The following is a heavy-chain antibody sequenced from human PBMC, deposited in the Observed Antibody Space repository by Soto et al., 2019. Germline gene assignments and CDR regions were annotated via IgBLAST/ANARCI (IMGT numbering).Heavy chain of an antibody. Sequence: GPVKVSCKASGYTFTGYYMHWVRQAPGQGLEWMGWINPNSGGTNYAQKFQGWVTMTRDTSISTAYMELSSLRAEDTAVYFCARDKGVGAYADAFDIWGQGTMVTVSS. CDR2: INPNSGGT. D-gene: IGHD1-26*01. CDR3: ARDKGVGAYADAFDI. J-gene: IGHJ3*02. CDR1: GYTFTGYY. V-gene: IGHV1-2*04.